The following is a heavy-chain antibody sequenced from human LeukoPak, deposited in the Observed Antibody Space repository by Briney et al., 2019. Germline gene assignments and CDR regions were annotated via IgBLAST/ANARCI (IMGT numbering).Heavy chain of an antibody. V-gene: IGHV3-48*02. J-gene: IGHJ3*01. CDR3: ARESTLTHAWSGYGFDV. D-gene: IGHD4-17*01. CDR1: GFTFSGYS. Sequence: PGGSLRLSCAASGFTFSGYSMNWVRQAPGKGLEWVSYISSSRSTTYYADSVQGRFTISRDNGKNSLYLQMDSLRDGDTAVYYCARESTLTHAWSGYGFDVWGQGTMVTVSS. CDR2: ISSSRSTT.